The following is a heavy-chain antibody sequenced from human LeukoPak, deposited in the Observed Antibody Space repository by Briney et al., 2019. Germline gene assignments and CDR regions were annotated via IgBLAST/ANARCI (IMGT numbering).Heavy chain of an antibody. Sequence: GGSLRLSCAASGFTFSSYAMSWVRQAPGKGLEWVSAISGSGGSTYYADSVKGRFTISRDNSKKTLYLQMNSLITEDTAVYYCSKSAETKTYYYDRSRYYFDYWGQGTLVTVSS. CDR2: ISGSGGST. CDR1: GFTFSSYA. D-gene: IGHD3-22*01. V-gene: IGHV3-23*01. J-gene: IGHJ4*02. CDR3: SKSAETKTYYYDRSRYYFDY.